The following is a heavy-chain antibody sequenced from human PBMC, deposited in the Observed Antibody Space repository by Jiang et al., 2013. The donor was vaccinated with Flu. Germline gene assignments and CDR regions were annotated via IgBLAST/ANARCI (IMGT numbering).Heavy chain of an antibody. V-gene: IGHV6-1*01. CDR2: TYYRSTWHY. D-gene: IGHD4/OR15-4a*01. CDR3: ARSAYFAEYLHP. J-gene: IGHJ1*01. Sequence: GLVKPSQTLSLTCAISGDSVSNNIATWNWIRQSPSRGLEWLGRTYYRSTWHYDYALSVMSRIAINPDTSKNQVSLQLNSVTPEDTAVYYCARSAYFAEYLHPWGQGTLVIVSS. CDR1: GDSVSNNIAT.